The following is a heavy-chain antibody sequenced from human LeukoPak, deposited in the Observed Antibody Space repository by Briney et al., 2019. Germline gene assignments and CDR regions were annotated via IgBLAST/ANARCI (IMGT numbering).Heavy chain of an antibody. CDR2: MNPNSGNT. CDR3: ARRNTAMVAGLDY. CDR1: GYTFTTYD. Sequence: GASVKVSCKASGYTFTTYDINWVRQATGQGLEWMGWMNPNSGNTAYAQKFQGRVTMTRNTSISTAFMELSGLRSEDTAVYFCARRNTAMVAGLDYWGQESLVTVSS. D-gene: IGHD5-18*01. J-gene: IGHJ4*02. V-gene: IGHV1-8*01.